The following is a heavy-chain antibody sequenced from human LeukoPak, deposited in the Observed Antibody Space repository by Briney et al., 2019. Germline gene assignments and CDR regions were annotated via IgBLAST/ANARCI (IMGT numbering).Heavy chain of an antibody. J-gene: IGHJ4*02. CDR2: IYYSGTT. Sequence: SETLSLTCTVSGGSVSSSCCYWGWIRQPPGKGPEWIGTIYYSGTTYYNPSLKSRVTISVDTSKNQFSLRLSSVTAADTAVYYCARYIYGLGSSDSWGQGTLLTVSS. CDR1: GGSVSSSCCY. V-gene: IGHV4-39*01. CDR3: ARYIYGLGSSDS. D-gene: IGHD5-18*01.